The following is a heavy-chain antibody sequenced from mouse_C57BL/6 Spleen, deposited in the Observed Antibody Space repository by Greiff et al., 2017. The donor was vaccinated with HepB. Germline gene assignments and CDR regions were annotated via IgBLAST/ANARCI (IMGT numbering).Heavy chain of an antibody. CDR2: IYPGDGDT. J-gene: IGHJ1*03. CDR1: GYAFSNSW. V-gene: IGHV1-82*01. D-gene: IGHD1-1*01. Sequence: VQLQESGPELVKPGASVKISCKASGYAFSNSWMNWVKQRPGKGLEWIGRIYPGDGDTNYNGKFKGKATLTADKSSSTAYMQLSSLTSEDSAVYFCARAHGSSYRYFDVWGKGTTVTVSS. CDR3: ARAHGSSYRYFDV.